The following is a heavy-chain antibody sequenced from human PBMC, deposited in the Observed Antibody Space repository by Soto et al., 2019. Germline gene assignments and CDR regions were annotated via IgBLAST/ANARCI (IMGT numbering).Heavy chain of an antibody. CDR2: IIPIFGTA. D-gene: IGHD3-3*01. CDR3: TTDLTGYYDFWSGYYPYYYYYGMDV. CDR1: GGTFSSYA. J-gene: IGHJ6*02. Sequence: GASVKVSCKASGGTFSSYAISWVRQAPGQGLEWMGGIIPIFGTANYAQKFQGRVTITADESTSTAYMELNSLKTEDTAVYYCTTDLTGYYDFWSGYYPYYYYYGMDVWGQGTTVTVSS. V-gene: IGHV1-69*13.